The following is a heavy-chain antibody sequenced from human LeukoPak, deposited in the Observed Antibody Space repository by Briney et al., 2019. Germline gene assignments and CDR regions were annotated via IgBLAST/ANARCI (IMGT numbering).Heavy chain of an antibody. CDR1: GGSISSSSYY. Sequence: SETLSLTCTVSGGSISSSSYYWGWIRQPPGKGLEWIGSIYYSGSTYYNPSLKSRVTISVDTSKNQFSLKLSSVTAADTAVYYCARCMATGMVRGVNQVSWFDPWGQGTLVTVSS. D-gene: IGHD3-10*01. J-gene: IGHJ5*02. V-gene: IGHV4-39*01. CDR2: IYYSGST. CDR3: ARCMATGMVRGVNQVSWFDP.